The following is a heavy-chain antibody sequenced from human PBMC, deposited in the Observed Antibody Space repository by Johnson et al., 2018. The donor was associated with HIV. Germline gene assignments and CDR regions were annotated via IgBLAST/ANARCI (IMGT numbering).Heavy chain of an antibody. CDR3: ARFGDMATSFHGFDI. D-gene: IGHD5-24*01. CDR2: IPFHGNQQ. V-gene: IGHV3-30*02. J-gene: IGHJ3*02. Sequence: QVHLVESGGGVVQPGGSLRLSCAASGFSFSSYGMYWARQAPDKGLEWVAYIPFHGNQQYYGDSVKGRFTISRDNSRDTRFLEMNSLRVEDTAVYYCARFGDMATSFHGFDIWGQGTMVTVSS. CDR1: GFSFSSYG.